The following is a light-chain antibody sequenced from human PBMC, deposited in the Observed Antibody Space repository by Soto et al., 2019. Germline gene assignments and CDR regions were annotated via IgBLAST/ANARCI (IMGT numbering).Light chain of an antibody. CDR3: QQYHHWWT. J-gene: IGKJ1*01. CDR1: QSVSSN. V-gene: IGKV3-15*01. Sequence: EIVLTQSPATLSVSPGERATLSCRASQSVSSNLAWYQQKPGQAPRLLIYGASTRATGIPDRFTGSDSGTEFILTISSLQSEDFAAYYCQQYHHWWTFGQGTKVEIK. CDR2: GAS.